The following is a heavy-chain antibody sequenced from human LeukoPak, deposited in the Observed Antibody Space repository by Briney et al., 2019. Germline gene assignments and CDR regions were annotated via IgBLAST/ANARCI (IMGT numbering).Heavy chain of an antibody. J-gene: IGHJ4*02. V-gene: IGHV4-59*01. Sequence: SETLSLTCTVSGGSISSYYWSWIRQPPGKGLEWIGYIYYSGSTNYNSSLKSRVTISVDTSKNQFSLKLSSVTAADTAVYYCARETRSGYFPFWHFDYWGQGTLVTVSS. CDR2: IYYSGST. D-gene: IGHD3-3*01. CDR3: ARETRSGYFPFWHFDY. CDR1: GGSISSYY.